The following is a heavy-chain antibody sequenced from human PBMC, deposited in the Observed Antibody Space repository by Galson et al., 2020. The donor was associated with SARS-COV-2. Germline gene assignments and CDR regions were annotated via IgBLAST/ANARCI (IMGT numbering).Heavy chain of an antibody. CDR1: EFTFNTYS. V-gene: IGHV3-21*01. CDR3: AREFQDDDGYSMYFDY. J-gene: IGHJ4*02. D-gene: IGHD3-22*01. Sequence: GESLKISCTASEFTFNTYSMIWVRQAPGKGLEWVSSISGTSNFIYYADSVKGRFTISRDNAKNSLFLQMNSLRAEDTAVYYCAREFQDDDGYSMYFDYWGQGTRVTVSS. CDR2: ISGTSNFI.